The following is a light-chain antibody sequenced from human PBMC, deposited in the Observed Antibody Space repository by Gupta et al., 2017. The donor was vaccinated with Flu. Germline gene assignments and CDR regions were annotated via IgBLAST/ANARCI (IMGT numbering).Light chain of an antibody. J-gene: IGKJ4*01. CDR3: QLYDTPPPHT. CDR2: DAF. CDR1: QDTSNY. V-gene: IGKV1-33*01. Sequence: SSLSASVGDRVTITFQASQDTSNYLAWYQQKPGKAPKLLIYDAFNCETGVPSRFSASGSGIDFTFTISSLQPEDLAPYYCQLYDTPPPHTFGAGTKVEIK.